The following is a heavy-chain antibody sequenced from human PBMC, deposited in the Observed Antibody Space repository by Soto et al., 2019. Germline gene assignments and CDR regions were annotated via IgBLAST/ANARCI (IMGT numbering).Heavy chain of an antibody. CDR1: GFTFSSDS. J-gene: IGHJ5*01. Sequence: EVQLVESGGGLVKPGGSLRLSCAASGFTFSSDSMGWVRQAPGKGLEWVSSISSSGSFMNYADSVKGRFTISRDNATNSLYLQMSSLKDDDTAVYYCARDPPTGTTLDWFDSWGQGTLVTVSS. CDR3: ARDPPTGTTLDWFDS. CDR2: ISSSGSFM. D-gene: IGHD1-7*01. V-gene: IGHV3-21*01.